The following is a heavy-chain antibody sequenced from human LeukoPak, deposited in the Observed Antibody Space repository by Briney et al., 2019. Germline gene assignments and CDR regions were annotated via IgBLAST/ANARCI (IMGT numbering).Heavy chain of an antibody. Sequence: PGGSLRLSCAASGFTFSSYEMNWVRQAPGKGLEWVSYISSIGSTIYYADSVKGRFTISRDNAKNSLYLQMNSLRAEDTAVYYCARGGVLWFGELSPTYFDYWGQGTLVTVSS. CDR3: ARGGVLWFGELSPTYFDY. CDR1: GFTFSSYE. J-gene: IGHJ4*02. CDR2: ISSIGSTI. V-gene: IGHV3-48*03. D-gene: IGHD3-10*01.